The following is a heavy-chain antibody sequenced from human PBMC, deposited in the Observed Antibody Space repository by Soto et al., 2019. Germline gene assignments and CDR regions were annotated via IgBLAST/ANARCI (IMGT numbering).Heavy chain of an antibody. CDR3: ARVGGEWERYFDY. CDR1: GFTFSSYA. D-gene: IGHD1-26*01. CDR2: ISYDGSNK. Sequence: QVQLVESGGGVVQPGRSLRLSCAASGFTFSSYAMHWVRQAPGKGLEWVAVISYDGSNKYYADSVKGRFTISRDNSKNTLYLQMNSLRAEDTAVYYCARVGGEWERYFDYWGQGTLVNVSS. V-gene: IGHV3-30-3*01. J-gene: IGHJ4*02.